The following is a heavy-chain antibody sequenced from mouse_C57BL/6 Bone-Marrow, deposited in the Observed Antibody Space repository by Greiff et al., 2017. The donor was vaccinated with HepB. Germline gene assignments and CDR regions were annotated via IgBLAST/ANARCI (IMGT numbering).Heavy chain of an antibody. CDR1: GYTFTSYW. V-gene: IGHV1-53*01. D-gene: IGHD1-1*01. J-gene: IGHJ2*01. CDR3: ARWTTVVVPYFDY. Sequence: QVQLQQSGTELVKPGASVKLSCKASGYTFTSYWMHWIGNINPSNGGTNYNEKFKSKATLTVDKSSSTAYMQLSSLTSEDSAVYYCARWTTVVVPYFDYWGQGTTLTVSS. CDR2: INPSNGGT.